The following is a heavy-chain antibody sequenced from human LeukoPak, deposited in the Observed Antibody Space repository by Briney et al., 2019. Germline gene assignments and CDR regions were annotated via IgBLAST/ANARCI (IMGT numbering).Heavy chain of an antibody. CDR3: ARDLVGATNY. CDR2: IYSGGST. D-gene: IGHD1-26*01. V-gene: IGHV3-66*01. J-gene: IGHJ4*02. CDR1: GFTVSSNC. Sequence: GGSLRLSCAASGFTVSSNCMSWVRQAPGKGLEWVSVIYSGGSTYYADSVKGRFTISRDNSKNTLYLQMNSLRAEDTAVYYCARDLVGATNYWGQGTLVTVSS.